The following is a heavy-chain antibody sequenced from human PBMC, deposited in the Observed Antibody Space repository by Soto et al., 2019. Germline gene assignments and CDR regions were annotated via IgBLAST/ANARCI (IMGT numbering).Heavy chain of an antibody. V-gene: IGHV4-30-4*01. D-gene: IGHD2-2*01. Sequence: PSETLSLTCTVSGGSISSGDYYWSWIRQPPGKGLEWIGYIYYSGSTYYNPSLKSRVTISVDTSKNQFSLKLSSVTAADTTVYYCARAPLKGDIVVVPAAKESKPKGYYFDYWGQGTLVTVSS. J-gene: IGHJ4*02. CDR3: ARAPLKGDIVVVPAAKESKPKGYYFDY. CDR2: IYYSGST. CDR1: GGSISSGDYY.